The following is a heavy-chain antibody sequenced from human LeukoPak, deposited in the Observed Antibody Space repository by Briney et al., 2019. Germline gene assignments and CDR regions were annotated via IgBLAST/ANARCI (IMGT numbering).Heavy chain of an antibody. V-gene: IGHV4-34*01. CDR1: GGSLSGSY. D-gene: IGHD3-3*01. Sequence: PSETLSLTCAVYGGSLSGSYWSWIRQPPGQGLEWIGEINHSGSANYNPSLKSRVTLSIDKSKNQFSLNLNSVTAADTAVYYCARARRDSGYYKVDYWGQGTLVTVSS. CDR3: ARARRDSGYYKVDY. CDR2: INHSGSA. J-gene: IGHJ4*02.